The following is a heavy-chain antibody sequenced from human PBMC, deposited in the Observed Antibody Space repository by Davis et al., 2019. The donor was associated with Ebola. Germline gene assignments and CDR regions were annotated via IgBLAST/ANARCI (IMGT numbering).Heavy chain of an antibody. CDR3: STLLDY. V-gene: IGHV3-73*01. CDR1: GFSFSGAA. Sequence: PGGSLRLSCVASGFSFSGAAMHWVRQASGKGLEWVGRIRGKANSYATAYAASVTGRFTISRDDSKNTTYLQMNSLKTEDTAVYYCSTLLDYWGQGTLVTVSS. J-gene: IGHJ4*02. CDR2: IRGKANSYAT.